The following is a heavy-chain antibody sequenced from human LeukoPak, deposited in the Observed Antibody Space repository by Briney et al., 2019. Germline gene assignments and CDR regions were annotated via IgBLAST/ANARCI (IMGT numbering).Heavy chain of an antibody. Sequence: GALRLSCAASGFTFSSYAMSWVRQPPGKGLEWIGNVYYSGNTYYNPSLKSRVTISVDTSKNHFSLKLSSVTAADTAVYYCARDPIEDGSRYYYYGMDVWGQGTTVTVSS. CDR1: GFTFSSYA. V-gene: IGHV4-39*02. D-gene: IGHD5-24*01. CDR3: ARDPIEDGSRYYYYGMDV. J-gene: IGHJ6*02. CDR2: VYYSGNT.